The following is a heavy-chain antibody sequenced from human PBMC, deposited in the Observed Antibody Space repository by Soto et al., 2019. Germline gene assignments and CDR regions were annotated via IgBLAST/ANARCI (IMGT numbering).Heavy chain of an antibody. CDR1: GGSISSYY. D-gene: IGHD3-3*01. Sequence: PSETLSLTCTVSGGSISSYYWSWIRQPPGKGLEWIGYIYYNGSTNYNPSLKSRVTISVDTSKNQFSLKLSSVTAADTVVYYCARTYYDFWSGYWRWFDPWGQGTLVTVSS. CDR3: ARTYYDFWSGYWRWFDP. J-gene: IGHJ5*02. V-gene: IGHV4-59*01. CDR2: IYYNGST.